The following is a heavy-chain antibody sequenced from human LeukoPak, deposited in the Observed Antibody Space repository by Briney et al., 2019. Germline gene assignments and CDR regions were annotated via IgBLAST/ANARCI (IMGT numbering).Heavy chain of an antibody. D-gene: IGHD3-22*01. J-gene: IGHJ4*02. V-gene: IGHV3-43*02. CDR3: ARDLHDSSGYYYDYFDY. CDR1: GFTFHLYA. CDR2: ITGDGRST. Sequence: GGSLRLSCAASGFTFHLYAMHWVRLAPGKGLEWVSLITGDGRSTYYADSVKGRFTISRDNSKNTLYLQMNSLRAEDTAVYYCARDLHDSSGYYYDYFDYWGQGTLVTVSS.